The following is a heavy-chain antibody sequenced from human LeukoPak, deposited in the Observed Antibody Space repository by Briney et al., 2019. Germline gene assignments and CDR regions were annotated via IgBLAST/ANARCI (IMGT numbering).Heavy chain of an antibody. J-gene: IGHJ4*02. CDR1: GFTFTDHW. Sequence: GGSLRLSCAASGFTFTDHWMHWVRQAPGKGLEWVSRINEDATTISYADSVKGRFIISRDNSKKSLYLQMNNLRAEDTAVYYCVRDLVFVWTPGDDFDFWGQGTLVTVSS. V-gene: IGHV3-74*01. CDR2: INEDATTI. D-gene: IGHD3-16*01. CDR3: VRDLVFVWTPGDDFDF.